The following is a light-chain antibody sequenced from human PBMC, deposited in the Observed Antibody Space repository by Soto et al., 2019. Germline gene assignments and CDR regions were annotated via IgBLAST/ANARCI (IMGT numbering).Light chain of an antibody. Sequence: DIVMTQSPDSLAVSLGERATINCKSSQSVLYSSNNKNYLAWYQQKPGQPPKLLIYWASTRESGVPDRFSGSGSGTDFPLTISSLQAEDVAVYYCQQYYTTPTWTVGQGTKVEIK. CDR3: QQYYTTPTWT. V-gene: IGKV4-1*01. CDR2: WAS. J-gene: IGKJ1*01. CDR1: QSVLYSSNNKNY.